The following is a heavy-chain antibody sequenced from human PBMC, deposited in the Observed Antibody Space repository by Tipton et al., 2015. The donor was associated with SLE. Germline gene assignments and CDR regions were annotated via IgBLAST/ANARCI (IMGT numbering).Heavy chain of an antibody. CDR3: ARHEGGRVEYCSGACALDH. CDR2: ISYSGNT. D-gene: IGHD2-15*01. Sequence: GLVKPSETLSLTCTVSYGSISTYSYYWGWIRQSPGKGPEWIGTISYSGNTYSNPSLKSRVTISADTSKNQFSLKLSFVTAADTAVYYCARHEGGRVEYCSGACALDHWGQGNLVTVSS. V-gene: IGHV4-39*01. CDR1: YGSISTYSYY. J-gene: IGHJ4*02.